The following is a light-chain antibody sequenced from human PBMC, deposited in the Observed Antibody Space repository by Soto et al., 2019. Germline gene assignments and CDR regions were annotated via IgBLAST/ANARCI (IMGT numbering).Light chain of an antibody. J-gene: IGLJ1*01. CDR2: EVS. V-gene: IGLV2-14*01. CDR3: FSFTTDWTHV. CDR1: SSDIGAYNY. Sequence: QSVLTQPASVSGSPGQSITIPGTGSSSDIGAYNYVSWFQQYPGKAPKLIISEVSNRPSGVSNRFSGSKSGTAASLTISGLQTEDEADYFCFSFTTDWTHVFGTGTKVTVL.